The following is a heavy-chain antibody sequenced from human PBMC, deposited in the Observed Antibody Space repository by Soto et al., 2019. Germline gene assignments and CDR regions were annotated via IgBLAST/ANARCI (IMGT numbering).Heavy chain of an antibody. CDR1: GGSVSSANYY. CDR3: ARSDGGIAAAGTDFDY. V-gene: IGHV4-61*01. Sequence: PSETLSLTCTVSGGSVSSANYYWSWIRQPPGKGLEWIGYIYYSGSTNYNPSLKSRVTISVDTSKNQFSLKLSSVTAADTAVYYCARSDGGIAAAGTDFDYWGQGTLVTVSS. CDR2: IYYSGST. D-gene: IGHD6-13*01. J-gene: IGHJ4*02.